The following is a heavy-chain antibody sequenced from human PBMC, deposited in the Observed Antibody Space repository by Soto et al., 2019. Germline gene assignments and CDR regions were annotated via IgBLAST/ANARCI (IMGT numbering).Heavy chain of an antibody. CDR2: ISYDGSNK. CDR3: ARDRRSGWAHVGLGY. CDR1: GFTFSSYA. J-gene: IGHJ4*02. Sequence: QVQLVESGGGVVQPGRSLRLSCAASGFTFSSYAMHWVRQAPGKGLEWVAVISYDGSNKYYADSVKGRFTISRDNSKNTLDLQMNRLRAEDTAVYYCARDRRSGWAHVGLGYWGQGTLVTVSS. D-gene: IGHD6-19*01. V-gene: IGHV3-30-3*01.